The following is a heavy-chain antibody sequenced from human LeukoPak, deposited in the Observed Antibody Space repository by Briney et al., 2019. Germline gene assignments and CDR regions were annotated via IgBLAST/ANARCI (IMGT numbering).Heavy chain of an antibody. CDR3: AREGIVATSPFDY. D-gene: IGHD5-12*01. CDR1: GYTFTGYY. J-gene: IGHJ4*02. Sequence: ASVKVSCKASGYTFTGYYMHWVRQAPGQGLEWMGWINPNSGGTNYAQKFQGRVTMTRDTSIGTAYMELSRLRSDDTAVYYCAREGIVATSPFDYWGQGTLVTVSS. CDR2: INPNSGGT. V-gene: IGHV1-2*02.